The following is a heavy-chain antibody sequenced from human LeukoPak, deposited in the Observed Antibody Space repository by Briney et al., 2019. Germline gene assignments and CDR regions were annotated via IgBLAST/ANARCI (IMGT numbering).Heavy chain of an antibody. CDR2: IDNDGHGI. CDR1: GFTFSGHW. CDR3: ATGGGWVPSFGVVTHIDV. Sequence: GGSLRPSCAASGFTFSGHWMHWVRQGPEKGLELVSRIDNDGHGILYADSVKGRFTTSRDNAKNTLYLQMNSLRFEDTAVYYCATGGGWVPSFGVVTHIDVWGKGTTVTVSS. V-gene: IGHV3-74*03. J-gene: IGHJ6*03. D-gene: IGHD3-3*01.